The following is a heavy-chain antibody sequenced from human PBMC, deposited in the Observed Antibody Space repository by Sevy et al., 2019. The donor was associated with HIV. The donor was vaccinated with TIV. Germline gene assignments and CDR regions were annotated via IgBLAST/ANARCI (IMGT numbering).Heavy chain of an antibody. V-gene: IGHV3-48*01. CDR3: ARESIADLDY. J-gene: IGHJ4*02. CDR2: ISSSSSTI. Sequence: GGSLRLSCAASGFTFSSYSMNWVRQAPGKGLEWVSYISSSSSTIYYAHSVKGRFTISRDNAKNSLYLQMNSLRAEDTAVYYCARESIADLDYWGQGTLVTVSS. CDR1: GFTFSSYS. D-gene: IGHD6-6*01.